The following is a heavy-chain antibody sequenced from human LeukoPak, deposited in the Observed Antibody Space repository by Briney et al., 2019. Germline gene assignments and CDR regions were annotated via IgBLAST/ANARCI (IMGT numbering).Heavy chain of an antibody. CDR1: GGSISSGDYY. J-gene: IGHJ6*02. CDR3: ARGGPHSYYYYGLDV. CDR2: IYYDGHT. V-gene: IGHV4-30-4*01. Sequence: SETLSLTCTVSGGSISSGDYYWSWIRQPPGKGLEWIGYIYYDGHTYYSPSLKSRVTISVDTSKNQFSLKLSSVTAADTAVYFCARGGPHSYYYYGLDVWGQGTTVTVSS.